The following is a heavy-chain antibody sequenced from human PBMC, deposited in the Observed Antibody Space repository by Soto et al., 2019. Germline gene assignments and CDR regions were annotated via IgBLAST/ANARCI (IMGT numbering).Heavy chain of an antibody. Sequence: PGGSLRLSCAASGFTVSTNYMNWVRQAPGKGLEWVSVIYSGGSTYYADSVKGRFTISRDRSKNTLYLQMNSLRAEDTAVYYCARGEWRWIQWDYCGQGALVTVSS. J-gene: IGHJ4*02. CDR3: ARGEWRWIQWDY. CDR1: GFTVSTNY. V-gene: IGHV3-66*01. D-gene: IGHD5-18*01. CDR2: IYSGGST.